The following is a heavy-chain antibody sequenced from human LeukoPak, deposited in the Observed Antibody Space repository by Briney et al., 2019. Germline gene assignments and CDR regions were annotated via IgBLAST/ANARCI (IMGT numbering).Heavy chain of an antibody. J-gene: IGHJ4*02. CDR2: IKSKTDGGTT. V-gene: IGHV3-15*01. D-gene: IGHD5-12*01. CDR1: GFTFSNAW. Sequence: GGPLRLSCAASGFTFSNAWMSWVRQAPGKGLEWVGRIKSKTDGGTTDYAAPVKGRFTISRDDSKNTLYLQMNSLKTEDTAVYYCTTDVIVATIRVDCWGQGTLVTVSS. CDR3: TTDVIVATIRVDC.